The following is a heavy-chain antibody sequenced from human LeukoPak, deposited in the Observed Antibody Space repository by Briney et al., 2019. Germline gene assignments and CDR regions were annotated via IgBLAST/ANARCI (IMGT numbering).Heavy chain of an antibody. CDR2: ISGSGGST. J-gene: IGHJ4*02. D-gene: IGHD2-2*01. CDR1: GFTFHTYA. V-gene: IGHV3-23*01. CDR3: AKVDVIVVVPAALTDY. Sequence: GGSLRLSCAASGFTFHTYAMTWVRQAPGKGLEWVSAISGSGGSTYYADSVKGRFSIFRDNSKNTLYLQINSLRAEDTAVYYCAKVDVIVVVPAALTDYWGQGTLVTVSS.